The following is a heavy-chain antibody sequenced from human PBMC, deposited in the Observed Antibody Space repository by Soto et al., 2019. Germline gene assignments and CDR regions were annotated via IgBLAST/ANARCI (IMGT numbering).Heavy chain of an antibody. Sequence: GESLKISCAASGFTFSNAWMSWVRQAPGKGLEWVGRIKSKTDGGTTDYAAPVKGRFTISRDDSKNTLYLQMNSLKTEDTAVYYCTTGQGWYLFDYWGQGTLVTVSS. CDR2: IKSKTDGGTT. D-gene: IGHD2-15*01. CDR3: TTGQGWYLFDY. V-gene: IGHV3-15*01. J-gene: IGHJ4*02. CDR1: GFTFSNAW.